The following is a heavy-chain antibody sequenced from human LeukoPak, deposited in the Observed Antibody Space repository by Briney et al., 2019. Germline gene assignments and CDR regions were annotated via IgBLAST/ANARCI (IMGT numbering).Heavy chain of an antibody. CDR3: ARTSYSYGYNWFDP. CDR1: GGSISSGGYS. J-gene: IGHJ5*02. D-gene: IGHD5-18*01. CDR2: IYHSGST. V-gene: IGHV4-30-2*01. Sequence: SGTLSLTCAVSGGSISSGGYSWSWIRQPPGKGLEWIGYIYHSGSTYYNPSLKSRVTISVDRSKNQFSLKLSSVTAADTAVYYCARTSYSYGYNWFDPWGQGTLVTVSS.